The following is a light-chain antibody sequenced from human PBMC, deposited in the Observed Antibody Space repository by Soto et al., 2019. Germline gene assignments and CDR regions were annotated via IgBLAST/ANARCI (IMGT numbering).Light chain of an antibody. CDR1: QSISGW. CDR3: QHYYRYSEA. Sequence: DIQMTQSPSTLSASVGDRVTITCRASQSISGWLAWYQQTPGKAPKLLIYDAASLERGVPSRFSGSGSGTAFTLTVSSLQPDDFATYYCQHYYRYSEAFGQGTNVDVK. V-gene: IGKV1-5*01. CDR2: DAA. J-gene: IGKJ1*01.